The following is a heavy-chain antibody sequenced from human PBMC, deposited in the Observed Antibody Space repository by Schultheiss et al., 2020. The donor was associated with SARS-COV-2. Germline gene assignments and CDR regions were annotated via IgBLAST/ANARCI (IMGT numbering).Heavy chain of an antibody. CDR1: GGSISSYY. V-gene: IGHV4-59*06. CDR3: VRDASMGLDALDI. CDR2: IYYSGNT. J-gene: IGHJ3*02. D-gene: IGHD5-24*01. Sequence: SETLSLTCTVSGGSISSYYWSWIRQPPGKGLEWIGYIYYSGNTYFNPSLKSRVAISLDTSKNQFSLNLSSVTDADTAVYYCVRDASMGLDALDIWGQGTRVTVSS.